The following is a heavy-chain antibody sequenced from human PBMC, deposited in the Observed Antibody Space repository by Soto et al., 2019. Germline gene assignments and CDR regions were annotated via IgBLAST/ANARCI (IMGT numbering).Heavy chain of an antibody. CDR3: VKVSTFYDILTGYYSTNFFDP. D-gene: IGHD3-9*01. Sequence: QPGGSLRLSCSASGFTFSEYSMHWVRQAPGKGLQYVSTISIDGDITYYADSVKGRFTISRDNSKNTLYLQMNSLRPEDTAVYYCVKVSTFYDILTGYYSTNFFDPWGQGTLVTVSS. CDR1: GFTFSEYS. V-gene: IGHV3-64D*06. CDR2: ISIDGDIT. J-gene: IGHJ5*02.